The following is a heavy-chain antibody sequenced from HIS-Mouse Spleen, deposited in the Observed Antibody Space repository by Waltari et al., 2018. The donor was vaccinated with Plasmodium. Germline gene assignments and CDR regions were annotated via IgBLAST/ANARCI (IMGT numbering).Heavy chain of an antibody. J-gene: IGHJ2*01. CDR2: IKQDGSEK. Sequence: EVQLVASGVGLVQTGGSLSLVCAASGSTASSYWMGWVQQAPGKGLEWVANIKQDGSEKYYVDAVKGRFTISRDNAKNSLYLQMNSLRAEDTAVYYCASSWYWYFDLWGRGTLVTVSS. CDR3: ASSWYWYFDL. CDR1: GSTASSYW. D-gene: IGHD6-13*01. V-gene: IGHV3-7*01.